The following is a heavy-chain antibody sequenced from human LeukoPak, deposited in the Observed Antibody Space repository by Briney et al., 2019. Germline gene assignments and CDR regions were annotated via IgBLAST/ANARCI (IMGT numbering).Heavy chain of an antibody. CDR1: GFTFSSYG. Sequence: GGSLRLSCAASGFTFSSYGMHWVRQAPGKGLEWVAVISYDGSNKYYADPVKGRFTISRDNSKNTLYLQMNSLRAEDTAVYYCAKLGRRYYGSGSYYFDYWGQGTLVTVS. D-gene: IGHD3-10*01. CDR2: ISYDGSNK. J-gene: IGHJ4*02. CDR3: AKLGRRYYGSGSYYFDY. V-gene: IGHV3-30*18.